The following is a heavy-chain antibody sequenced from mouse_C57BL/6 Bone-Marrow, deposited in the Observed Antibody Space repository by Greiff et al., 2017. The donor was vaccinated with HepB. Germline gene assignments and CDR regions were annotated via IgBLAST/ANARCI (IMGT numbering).Heavy chain of an antibody. CDR3: ARGWLLPYWYFDV. D-gene: IGHD2-3*01. CDR1: GYTFTSYT. Sequence: QVQLKQSGAELARPGASVKMSCKASGYTFTSYTMHWVKQRPGQGLEWIGYINPSSGYTKYNQKFKDKATLTADKSSSTAYMQLSSLTSEDSAVYYCARGWLLPYWYFDVWGTGTTVTVSS. J-gene: IGHJ1*03. CDR2: INPSSGYT. V-gene: IGHV1-4*01.